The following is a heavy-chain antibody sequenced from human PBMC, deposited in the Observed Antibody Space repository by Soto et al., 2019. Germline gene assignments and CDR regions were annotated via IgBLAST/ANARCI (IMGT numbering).Heavy chain of an antibody. Sequence: QAQLVQSGAEVRKPGASVKVSCKASGYTFYSHSISWVRQAPGQGLEWMGRINADYGNTQYAQKFRGRVTMTTDTYTTLVEMELTSLAPDATGVYYCARRIQGDYIYGMDVWGQGTTVTVSS. CDR3: ARRIQGDYIYGMDV. CDR1: GYTFYSHS. J-gene: IGHJ6*02. D-gene: IGHD5-18*01. V-gene: IGHV1-18*01. CDR2: INADYGNT.